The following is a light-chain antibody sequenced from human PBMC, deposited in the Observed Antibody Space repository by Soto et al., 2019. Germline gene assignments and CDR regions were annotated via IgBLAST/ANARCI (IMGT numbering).Light chain of an antibody. Sequence: IQLTQSPSSLSASVGDRVTITCRASQDISGYVAWYQQRPGRAPQLLIYAASALQTGVPSRFSGSGSGTDFTLTITSMQPEDFGTYYCQQSDSYSYTFGQGTKLEIK. CDR1: QDISGY. J-gene: IGKJ2*01. CDR2: AAS. CDR3: QQSDSYSYT. V-gene: IGKV1-9*01.